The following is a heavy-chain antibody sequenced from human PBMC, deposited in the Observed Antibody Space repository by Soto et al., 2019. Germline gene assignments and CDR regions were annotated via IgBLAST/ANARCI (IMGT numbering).Heavy chain of an antibody. J-gene: IGHJ1*01. Sequence: GGSLRLSCTGSGFTFSNYEMNWVRQAPGKGLEWVSYIYSGGSPTFYANSVKGRFTISRDDARNSLYLQMNNLRAEDTAVYYCGRTLSXXDSDSAXWXQGTLVTVSS. CDR1: GFTFSNYE. V-gene: IGHV3-48*03. CDR2: IYSGGSPT. D-gene: IGHD3-3*01. CDR3: GRTLSXXDSDSAX.